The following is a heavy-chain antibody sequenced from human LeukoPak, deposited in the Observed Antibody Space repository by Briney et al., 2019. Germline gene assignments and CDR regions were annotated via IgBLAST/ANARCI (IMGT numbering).Heavy chain of an antibody. V-gene: IGHV4-4*02. CDR3: ARAAAGKSRPVDY. Sequence: SGTLSLTCAVSGGSIINSNWWSWVRQPPGKGLEWIGEIDHSGSTSYNPSLKSRVTMSVDRSQNQFSLRLSTVTAADTAVYYCARAAAGKSRPVDYWGQGTLVTVSS. J-gene: IGHJ4*02. CDR1: GGSIINSNW. CDR2: IDHSGST. D-gene: IGHD1-14*01.